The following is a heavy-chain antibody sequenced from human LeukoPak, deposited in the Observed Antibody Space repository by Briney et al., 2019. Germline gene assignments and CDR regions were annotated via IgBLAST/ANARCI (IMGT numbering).Heavy chain of an antibody. Sequence: GASVKVSCKASGYTFSGYYMHWVRQAPGQGHEWMGWISAYNGNTNYAQKLQGRVTMTTDTSTSTAYMELRSLRSDDTAVYYCARDDGSIVVAPGAFDIWGQGTMVAVSS. J-gene: IGHJ3*02. CDR1: GYTFSGYY. CDR2: ISAYNGNT. D-gene: IGHD2-2*01. CDR3: ARDDGSIVVAPGAFDI. V-gene: IGHV1-18*04.